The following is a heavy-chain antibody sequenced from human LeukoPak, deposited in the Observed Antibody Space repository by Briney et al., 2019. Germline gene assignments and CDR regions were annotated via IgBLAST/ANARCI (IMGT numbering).Heavy chain of an antibody. V-gene: IGHV5-51*01. Sequence: GESLKISCKGSGYSFTSYWIGWVRQMPGKGLEWMGTIYPGDSDTRYSPSFQGQVTISADKSISTAYLQWSSLKASDTAMYYCARHRGEYYDSSGYYMDYWGQGTLVTVSS. J-gene: IGHJ4*02. CDR3: ARHRGEYYDSSGYYMDY. D-gene: IGHD3-22*01. CDR2: IYPGDSDT. CDR1: GYSFTSYW.